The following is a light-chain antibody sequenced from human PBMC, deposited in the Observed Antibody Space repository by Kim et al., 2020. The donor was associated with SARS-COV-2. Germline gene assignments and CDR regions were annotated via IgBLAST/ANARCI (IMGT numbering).Light chain of an antibody. CDR3: QQYGTSPWT. CDR1: QSVSSNI. Sequence: SPGERATLACRASQSVSSNILSWYQQKPGRAPRLLLYGASNRAAGIPDRFSGRASGADFTLTISRLEPEDFAVYHCQQYGTSPWTFGQGTKVDIK. V-gene: IGKV3-20*01. CDR2: GAS. J-gene: IGKJ1*01.